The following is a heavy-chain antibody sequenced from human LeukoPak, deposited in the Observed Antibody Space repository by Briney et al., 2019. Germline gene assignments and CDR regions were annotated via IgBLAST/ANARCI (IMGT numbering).Heavy chain of an antibody. Sequence: QPGGSLRLSCAGSGFSFSSHWMSWVRQAPGKGLEWVANIKEDGSETFYVDSVKGRFTISRDNSKNTLYLQMNSLRAEDTAVYYCAKPWETGLPSGYFDYWGQGTLVTVSS. V-gene: IGHV3-7*03. CDR3: AKPWETGLPSGYFDY. CDR2: IKEDGSET. J-gene: IGHJ4*02. CDR1: GFSFSSHW. D-gene: IGHD1-1*01.